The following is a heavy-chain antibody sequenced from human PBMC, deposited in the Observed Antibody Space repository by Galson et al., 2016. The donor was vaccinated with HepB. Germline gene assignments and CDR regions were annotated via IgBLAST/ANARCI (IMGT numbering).Heavy chain of an antibody. V-gene: IGHV1-46*01. Sequence: SVKVSCKASGYTFTTYFMHWVRQAPGQGLEWMGKINPRDGSTSDAQEFLGRVTMTRDRSTTTVYMELSNLKSADTAVYYCARGTGPGGYFDYWGQGTLVTVSS. CDR3: ARGTGPGGYFDY. D-gene: IGHD3/OR15-3a*01. CDR1: GYTFTTYF. CDR2: INPRDGST. J-gene: IGHJ4*02.